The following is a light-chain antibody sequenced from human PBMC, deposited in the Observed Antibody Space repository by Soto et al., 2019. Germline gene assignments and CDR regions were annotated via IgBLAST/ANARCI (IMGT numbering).Light chain of an antibody. Sequence: EVVMTQSPATLCASPGERVILSCRASQNIGSNLAWYQQRPGQAPRLLMYGASTRATETPARFSGSGSATDFTLTISSLQSEDFAVYYCQQYNNWPPYTFGQGTKVDIK. J-gene: IGKJ2*01. CDR3: QQYNNWPPYT. V-gene: IGKV3-15*01. CDR1: QNIGSN. CDR2: GAS.